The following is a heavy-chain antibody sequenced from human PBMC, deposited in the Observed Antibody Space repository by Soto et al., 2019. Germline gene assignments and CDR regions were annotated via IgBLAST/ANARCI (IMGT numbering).Heavy chain of an antibody. J-gene: IGHJ2*01. CDR1: GGSISGSSNY. CDR3: ARPPYTGRYYDYWYFDL. Sequence: QLQLQESGPGLVKPSETLSLTCTVSGGSISGSSNYWGWIRQPPGKGLEWIGSIYHTGSTYYNPSLKSRVTISVDTSKNQFSLKLSSVTAADTAVYYCARPPYTGRYYDYWYFDLWCRGTLVTVSS. D-gene: IGHD1-26*01. V-gene: IGHV4-39*01. CDR2: IYHTGST.